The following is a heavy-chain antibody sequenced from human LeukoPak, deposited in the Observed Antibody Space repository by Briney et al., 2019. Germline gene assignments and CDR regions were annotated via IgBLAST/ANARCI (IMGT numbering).Heavy chain of an antibody. D-gene: IGHD2-2*01. CDR2: ISGSGGST. J-gene: IGHJ4*02. CDR3: AKDISLRDIVVVPAAPTDY. V-gene: IGHV3-23*01. CDR1: GFTFSIYA. Sequence: GGSLRLSCAASGFTFSIYAMSWVRQAPGKGLEWVSAISGSGGSTYYADSVKGRFTISRDNSKNTLYLQMNSLRAEDTAVYYCAKDISLRDIVVVPAAPTDYWGQGTLVTVSS.